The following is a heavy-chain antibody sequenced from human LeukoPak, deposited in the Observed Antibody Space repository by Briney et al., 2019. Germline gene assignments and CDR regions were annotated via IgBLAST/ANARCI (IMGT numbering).Heavy chain of an antibody. Sequence: ALVKASCKASGYTFTSYDINWVRQATGQGLEWMGWMNPNSGNTGYAQKFQGRVTITRNTSISTAYMELSSLRSEDTAVYYCARQRYNWNYEALAFDIWGQGTMVTVSS. J-gene: IGHJ3*02. CDR3: ARQRYNWNYEALAFDI. V-gene: IGHV1-8*03. D-gene: IGHD1-7*01. CDR2: MNPNSGNT. CDR1: GYTFTSYD.